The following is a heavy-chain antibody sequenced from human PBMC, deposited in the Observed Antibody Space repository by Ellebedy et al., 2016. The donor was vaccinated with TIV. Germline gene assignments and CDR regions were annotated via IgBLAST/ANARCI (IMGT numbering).Heavy chain of an antibody. J-gene: IGHJ2*01. Sequence: MPGGSLRLSCTVSGGSISSSSYYWGWIRQPPGKGLEWIGSIYYSGSTYYNPSLKSRVTISVDTSKNQFSLKLSSVTAADTAVYYCARSEWFGELLPGDRSPWYFDLWGRGTLVTVSS. CDR2: IYYSGST. CDR3: ARSEWFGELLPGDRSPWYFDL. CDR1: GGSISSSSYY. D-gene: IGHD3-10*01. V-gene: IGHV4-39*01.